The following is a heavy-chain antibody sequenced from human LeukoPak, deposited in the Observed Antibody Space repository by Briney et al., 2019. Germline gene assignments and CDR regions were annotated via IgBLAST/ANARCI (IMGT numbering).Heavy chain of an antibody. CDR2: IIPILGIA. D-gene: IGHD2-15*01. Sequence: ASVKVSCEASGGTFSSYAISWVRQAPGQGLEWMGRIIPILGIANYAQKFQGRVTITADKSTSTAYMELSSLRSEDTAVYYCAREYCSGGSCYQRGNVDYWGQGTLVTVSS. J-gene: IGHJ4*02. CDR3: AREYCSGGSCYQRGNVDY. CDR1: GGTFSSYA. V-gene: IGHV1-69*04.